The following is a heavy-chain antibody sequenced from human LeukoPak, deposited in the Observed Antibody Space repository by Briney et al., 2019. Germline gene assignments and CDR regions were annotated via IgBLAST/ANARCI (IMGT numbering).Heavy chain of an antibody. CDR3: ARPKEQWLVDDALDI. Sequence: PGRSLRLSCAASGFTFSSYAMHWVRQAPGKGLEWVAVISYDGSNKYYADSVKGRFTISRDNSKNTLYLQMNGLRAEDTVVFYCARPKEQWLVDDALDIWGQGTMVTVSS. D-gene: IGHD6-19*01. CDR1: GFTFSSYA. CDR2: ISYDGSNK. V-gene: IGHV3-30-3*01. J-gene: IGHJ3*02.